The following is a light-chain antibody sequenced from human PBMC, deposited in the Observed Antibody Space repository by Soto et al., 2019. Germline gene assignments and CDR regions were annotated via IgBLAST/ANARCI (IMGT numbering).Light chain of an antibody. CDR2: WAS. CDR1: QSVSFTSNNKNY. Sequence: DFVMTQSPDSLAVSLGERATINCKSSQSVSFTSNNKNYLAWYQQKPGQPPRLLIYWASIRESGVPDRFSGSGSGTDFTLTISSLQAEDVAVYYCQQYYGIPRTFGQGTKVEIK. V-gene: IGKV4-1*01. CDR3: QQYYGIPRT. J-gene: IGKJ1*01.